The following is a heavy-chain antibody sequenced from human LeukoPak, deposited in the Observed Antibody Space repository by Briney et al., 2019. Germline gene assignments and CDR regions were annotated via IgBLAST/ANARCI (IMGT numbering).Heavy chain of an antibody. CDR1: GFTFDDYG. J-gene: IGHJ5*02. V-gene: IGHV3-74*01. CDR2: INSDGINT. CDR3: ARDLGQYYDTSDNWFDP. Sequence: GGSLRLSCAASGFTFDDYGMSWVRQAPGKGLEWVSRINSDGINTSYADSVKGRFTISRDNAKNTLNLQMNSLRAEDTAVYYCARDLGQYYDTSDNWFDPWGQGTLVTVSS. D-gene: IGHD3-22*01.